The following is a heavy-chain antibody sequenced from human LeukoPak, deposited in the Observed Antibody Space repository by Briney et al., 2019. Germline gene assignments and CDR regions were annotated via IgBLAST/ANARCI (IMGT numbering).Heavy chain of an antibody. CDR1: GGSISSYY. CDR3: ARRPIVVVPAASHYFDY. D-gene: IGHD2-2*01. Sequence: SETLSLTCTVSGGSISSYYWSWIRQPPGKGLEWIGYIYYSGSTNYNPSLKSRVTMSVDTSRDRFSLSLSFVTAADTAVYYCARRPIVVVPAASHYFDYWGQGILVAVSS. CDR2: IYYSGST. J-gene: IGHJ4*02. V-gene: IGHV4-59*08.